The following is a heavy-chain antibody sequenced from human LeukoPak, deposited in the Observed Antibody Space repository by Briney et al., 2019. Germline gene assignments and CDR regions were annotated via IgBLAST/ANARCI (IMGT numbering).Heavy chain of an antibody. CDR3: ARDLQSDYFDY. CDR1: GFTFNPYA. CDR2: IDGVGDRT. D-gene: IGHD3-3*01. Sequence: GGSLRLSCAASGFTFNPYAMSWVRQAPGKGLEWVAVIDGVGDRTYYADSVKGRFTISRDNSWNTLYLQMNSLRAEDTAVYYCARDLQSDYFDYWGQGTLVTVSS. V-gene: IGHV3-23*01. J-gene: IGHJ4*02.